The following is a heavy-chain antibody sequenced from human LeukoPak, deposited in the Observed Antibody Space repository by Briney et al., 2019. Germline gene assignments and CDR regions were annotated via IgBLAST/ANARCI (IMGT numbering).Heavy chain of an antibody. Sequence: ASVNVSFTASGYSFTIYGITWVRQAPGQGLEWMGWISTYDGDANYAQQLQGRVTMTTDTSTITAYMELRSLRSDDTAVYYCARAPSGFTYGPGDHWGQGTLVTVSS. CDR1: GYSFTIYG. V-gene: IGHV1-18*01. D-gene: IGHD5-18*01. J-gene: IGHJ4*02. CDR2: ISTYDGDA. CDR3: ARAPSGFTYGPGDH.